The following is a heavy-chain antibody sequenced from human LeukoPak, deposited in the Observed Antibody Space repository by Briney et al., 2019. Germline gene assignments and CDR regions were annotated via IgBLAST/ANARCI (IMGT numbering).Heavy chain of an antibody. J-gene: IGHJ4*02. CDR2: IWYDGSGK. Sequence: GRSLRLSCAASGFTFSRYSMHWVRQAPGKGLEWVAIIWYDGSGKYYADSVKGRFTISRDNSNNTLFLQMNSLRVEDTALYYYARDYSSSWDYWGQGTLVTVSS. V-gene: IGHV3-33*01. CDR1: GFTFSRYS. CDR3: ARDYSSSWDY. D-gene: IGHD6-13*01.